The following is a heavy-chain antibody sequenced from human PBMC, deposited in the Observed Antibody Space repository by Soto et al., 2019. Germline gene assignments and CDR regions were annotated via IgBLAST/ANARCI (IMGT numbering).Heavy chain of an antibody. CDR1: G. D-gene: IGHD6-13*01. CDR3: AHYSSTSSFDY. Sequence: GVGWIRQPPGKALEWLALIYWDDDKRYSPSLKSRLTITKDTSKNQVVLTMTNMDPVDTATYYCAHYSSTSSFDYWGQGTLVTVSS. CDR2: IYWDDDK. J-gene: IGHJ4*02. V-gene: IGHV2-5*02.